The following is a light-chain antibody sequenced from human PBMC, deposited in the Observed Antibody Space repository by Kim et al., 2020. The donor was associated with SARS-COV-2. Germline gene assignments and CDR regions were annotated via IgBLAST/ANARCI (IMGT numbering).Light chain of an antibody. J-gene: IGLJ3*02. CDR3: QVWDSSSWV. Sequence: SYELTQPLSVSVDLGQTARITCGGNNIGSKNVHWYQQKPGQAPVLVIYRDSNRPSGIPERFSGSNSGNTTTLTISRAQAGDEADYYCQVWDSSSWVFGGG. CDR2: RDS. V-gene: IGLV3-9*01. CDR1: NIGSKN.